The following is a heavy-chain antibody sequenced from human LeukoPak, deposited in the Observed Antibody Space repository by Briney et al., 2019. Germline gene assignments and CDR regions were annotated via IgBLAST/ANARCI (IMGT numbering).Heavy chain of an antibody. CDR1: GDSFSSDDYS. V-gene: IGHV4-30-2*01. D-gene: IGHD7-27*01. Sequence: PSQTLSLTCAVSGDSFSSDDYSWSWIRQPPGKGLEWLGYIYRSGSTHYNPSLKSRVTISIDRSNNQFSLKLSSVTAADTAVYYCARMPGITGAVDYWGQGTLVTVSS. CDR3: ARMPGITGAVDY. J-gene: IGHJ4*02. CDR2: IYRSGST.